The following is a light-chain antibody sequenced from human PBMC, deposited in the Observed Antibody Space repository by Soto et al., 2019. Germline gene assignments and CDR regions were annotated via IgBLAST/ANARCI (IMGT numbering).Light chain of an antibody. J-gene: IGLJ1*01. CDR2: DVS. CDR3: SSYTSSSNYV. CDR1: SSDVGGYNY. V-gene: IGLV2-14*01. Sequence: QAVVTQPASVSGSPGQSITISCTGTSSDVGGYNYVSWYQQHPGKAPKLMIYDVSNRPSGVSNRFSGSKSGNTASLTISGLQAEDEADYYCSSYTSSSNYVFGTGTQLTVL.